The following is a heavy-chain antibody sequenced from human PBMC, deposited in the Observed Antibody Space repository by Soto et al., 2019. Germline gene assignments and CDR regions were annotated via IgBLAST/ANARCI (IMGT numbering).Heavy chain of an antibody. J-gene: IGHJ2*01. V-gene: IGHV3-74*01. CDR1: GFTLSNFW. Sequence: EVQLVESGGGLVQPGGSLRLSCAASGFTLSNFWMHWVRQVPGKGLVWVSRINDDGSRTKYADSVEGRLTISRDTAKNPLYLQMDSLRVEDTAVYYCVRDHHDYDFWSGNPRGYFDLWGRGTLVTVSS. CDR3: VRDHHDYDFWSGNPRGYFDL. CDR2: INDDGSRT. D-gene: IGHD3-3*01.